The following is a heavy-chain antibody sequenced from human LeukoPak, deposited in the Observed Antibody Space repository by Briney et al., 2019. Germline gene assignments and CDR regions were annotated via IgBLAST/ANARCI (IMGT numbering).Heavy chain of an antibody. CDR2: VYYTGGT. V-gene: IGHV4-30-4*01. Sequence: PSETLSLTCSVSDGSISSGDYYWTWIRQPPGKGLEWIGYVYYTGGTDYNPSLRSRVTISVDTSKNQFSLKLTSVTAADTAVYYCARGNGEQQLTGDYWGQGTLVTVSS. D-gene: IGHD6-13*01. J-gene: IGHJ4*02. CDR3: ARGNGEQQLTGDY. CDR1: DGSISSGDYY.